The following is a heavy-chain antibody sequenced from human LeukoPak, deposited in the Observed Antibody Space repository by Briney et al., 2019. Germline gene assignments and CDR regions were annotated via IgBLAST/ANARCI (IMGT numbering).Heavy chain of an antibody. D-gene: IGHD6-19*01. Sequence: GGSLRLSCAASGFTFSSYAMHWVRQAPGKGLEWVAVISYDGSNKYYADSVKGRFTISRDNSENTLYLQVKSLRAEDTAVYYCARGRLPSIAVAGAKPYYFDYWGQGTLVTVSS. J-gene: IGHJ4*02. CDR2: ISYDGSNK. V-gene: IGHV3-30*04. CDR3: ARGRLPSIAVAGAKPYYFDY. CDR1: GFTFSSYA.